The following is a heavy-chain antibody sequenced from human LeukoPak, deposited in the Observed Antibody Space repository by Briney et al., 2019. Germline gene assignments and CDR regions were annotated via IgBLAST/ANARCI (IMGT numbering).Heavy chain of an antibody. CDR3: ARGTDYGADY. CDR1: GYTFANYW. J-gene: IGHJ4*02. Sequence: GESLKISCKGSGYTFANYWIGWVRQMPGKGLEWMGFVYPGDSDTRYSPSFQGQVTISVDKSINTAYLRWTSLRASDTAMYYCARGTDYGADYWGQGTLVTVSS. CDR2: VYPGDSDT. D-gene: IGHD4-17*01. V-gene: IGHV5-51*01.